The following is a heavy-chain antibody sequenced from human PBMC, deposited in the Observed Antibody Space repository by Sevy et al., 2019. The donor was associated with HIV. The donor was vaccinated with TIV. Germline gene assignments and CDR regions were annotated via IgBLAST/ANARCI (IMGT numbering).Heavy chain of an antibody. CDR1: GDSFSSDTYF. CDR2: IHASGST. CDR3: ARERGSNILTLGLDF. D-gene: IGHD3-9*01. J-gene: IGHJ4*02. V-gene: IGHV4-61*02. Sequence: SETLSLTCTVSGDSFSSDTYFWNWIRQPAGKGLEWIRRIHASGSTIYNPSLKSRVTMSVDKSKSQFSLRLSSVTAADTAVYFCARERGSNILTLGLDFWGQGSLVTVSS.